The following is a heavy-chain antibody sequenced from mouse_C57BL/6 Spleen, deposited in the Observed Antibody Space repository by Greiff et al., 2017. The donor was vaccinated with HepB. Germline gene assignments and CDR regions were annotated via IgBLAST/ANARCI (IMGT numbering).Heavy chain of an antibody. CDR3: ARTELRLWFAY. CDR2: INPNNGGT. V-gene: IGHV1-26*01. CDR1: GYTFTDYY. J-gene: IGHJ3*01. Sequence: VQLQQSGPELVKPGASVKISCKASGYTFTDYYMNWVKQSHGKSLEWIGDINPNNGGTSYNQKFKGKATLTVDKSSSTAYMELRSLTSEDSAVYYCARTELRLWFAYWGQGTLVTVSA. D-gene: IGHD2-4*01.